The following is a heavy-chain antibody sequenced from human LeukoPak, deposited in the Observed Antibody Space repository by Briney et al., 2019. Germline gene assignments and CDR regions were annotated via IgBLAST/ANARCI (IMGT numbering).Heavy chain of an antibody. V-gene: IGHV1-2*02. CDR2: INPHSGGT. CDR1: GYTFTGYY. Sequence: ASVKVSCKASGYTFTGYYRHWVRQAPGQGLEWMGWINPHSGGTNFAQEFQGRVTMTRDTSISTAYMELSRLRSDDTAVYYCARGAGILWFGELTNWGQGTLVTVSS. D-gene: IGHD3-10*01. J-gene: IGHJ4*02. CDR3: ARGAGILWFGELTN.